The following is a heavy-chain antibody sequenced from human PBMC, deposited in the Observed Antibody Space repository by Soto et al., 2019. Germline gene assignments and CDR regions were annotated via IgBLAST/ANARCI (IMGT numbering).Heavy chain of an antibody. D-gene: IGHD4-4*01. Sequence: PGGSLRLSCAASGFTFSGSAMHWVRQASGKGLEWVGRIRSKANSYATAYAASVKGRFTISRDDSKNTAYLQMNSLKTEDTAVYYCTIPSPTTVTTNYYYYYGMAVWGHGTTVTVSS. CDR1: GFTFSGSA. V-gene: IGHV3-73*01. J-gene: IGHJ6*02. CDR3: TIPSPTTVTTNYYYYYGMAV. CDR2: IRSKANSYAT.